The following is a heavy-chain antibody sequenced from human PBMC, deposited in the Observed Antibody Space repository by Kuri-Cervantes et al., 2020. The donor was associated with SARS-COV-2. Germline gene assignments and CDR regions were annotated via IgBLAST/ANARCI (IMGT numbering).Heavy chain of an antibody. CDR1: GYTFTSYG. V-gene: IGHV1-18*01. CDR3: AREKLRYFDWSKPPTPEYYFDY. D-gene: IGHD3-9*01. Sequence: ASVKVSCKASGYTFTSYGISWVRQAPGQGLEWMGWISAYNGNTNYAQKLQGRVTMTTDTSTSTAYMELRSLRSDDTAVYYCAREKLRYFDWSKPPTPEYYFDYWGQETLVTVSS. CDR2: ISAYNGNT. J-gene: IGHJ4*02.